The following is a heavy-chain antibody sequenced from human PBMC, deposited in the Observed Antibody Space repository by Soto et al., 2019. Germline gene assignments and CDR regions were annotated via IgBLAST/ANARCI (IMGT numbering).Heavy chain of an antibody. D-gene: IGHD6-19*01. CDR2: ISYDGSNK. Sequence: PGGSLRLSCAASGFTFSSYGMHWVRQAPGKGLEWVAVISYDGSNKYYADSVKGRFTISRDNSKNTLYLQMNSLRAEDTAVYYCAEGPLNSSGWYWDYWGQGTLVTVSS. V-gene: IGHV3-30*18. J-gene: IGHJ4*02. CDR1: GFTFSSYG. CDR3: AEGPLNSSGWYWDY.